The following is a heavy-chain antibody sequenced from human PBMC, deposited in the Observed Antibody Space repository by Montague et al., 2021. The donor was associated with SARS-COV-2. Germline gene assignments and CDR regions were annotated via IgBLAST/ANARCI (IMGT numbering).Heavy chain of an antibody. J-gene: IGHJ4*02. CDR2: TYYSGST. D-gene: IGHD2-21*01. V-gene: IGHV4-59*01. CDR1: GASMNSYY. CDR3: AGVEGMIGGITHFDY. Sequence: SETLSLTCSVSGASMNSYYWTWVRQSPGKGLQWIGYTYYSGSTSYDPSLQSRLTMTVDTSKNQFTLRLMSVTAADSAVYYCAGVEGMIGGITHFDYWGQGLRVTVP.